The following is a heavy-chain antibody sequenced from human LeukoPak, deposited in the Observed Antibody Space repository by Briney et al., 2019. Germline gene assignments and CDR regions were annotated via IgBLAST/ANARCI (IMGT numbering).Heavy chain of an antibody. V-gene: IGHV1-18*04. CDR2: ISAYNGNT. CDR1: GYTFTSYG. CDR3: ARDVSRLFEELLPHFDY. D-gene: IGHD3-10*02. J-gene: IGHJ4*02. Sequence: ASVKVSCKASGYTFTSYGISWVRQAPGQGLEWMGWISAYNGNTNYAQKLQGRVTMTTDTSTSTAYMELRSLRSDDTAVYYCARDVSRLFEELLPHFDYWGQGTLVTVSS.